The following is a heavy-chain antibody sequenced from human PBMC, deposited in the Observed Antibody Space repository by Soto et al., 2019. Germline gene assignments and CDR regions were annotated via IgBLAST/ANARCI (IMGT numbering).Heavy chain of an antibody. CDR2: IIPILGIA. CDR3: ARSSGSWWEWDY. V-gene: IGHV1-69*02. D-gene: IGHD6-13*01. J-gene: IGHJ4*02. Sequence: QVQLVQSGAEVKKPGSSVKVSCKASGGTFSSYTISWVRQAPGQGLEWMGRIIPILGIANYAQKFQGRVTITADKSTSTAYMELSSLRSEDTAVYYCARSSGSWWEWDYWGQGTLVTVSS. CDR1: GGTFSSYT.